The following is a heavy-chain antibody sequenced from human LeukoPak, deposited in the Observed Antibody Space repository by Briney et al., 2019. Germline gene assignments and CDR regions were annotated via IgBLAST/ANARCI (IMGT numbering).Heavy chain of an antibody. Sequence: ASVKVSCKASGGTFSSYAISWVRPAPAQGLEWMGRIIPILGIANYAQKFQGRVTITADKSTSTAYMELSSLRSEDTAVYYCATVGIAARHGDYWGQGTLVTVSS. CDR3: ATVGIAARHGDY. J-gene: IGHJ4*02. CDR2: IIPILGIA. V-gene: IGHV1-69*04. D-gene: IGHD6-6*01. CDR1: GGTFSSYA.